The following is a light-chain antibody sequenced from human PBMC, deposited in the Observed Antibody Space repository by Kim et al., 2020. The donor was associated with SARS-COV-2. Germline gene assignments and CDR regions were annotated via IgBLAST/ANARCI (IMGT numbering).Light chain of an antibody. CDR2: SDS. CDR1: GSRS. J-gene: IGLJ1*01. CDR3: QVWDSRSDYYV. V-gene: IGLV3-21*04. Sequence: SYELTQPPSVSVAPGNTAKITWGEIGSRSVHWYQQKPGQAPVLVIYSDSDRPSGIPERFSGSNSVNMATLTISGVEVGDEADYYCQVWDSRSDYYVFGTGTKVTVL.